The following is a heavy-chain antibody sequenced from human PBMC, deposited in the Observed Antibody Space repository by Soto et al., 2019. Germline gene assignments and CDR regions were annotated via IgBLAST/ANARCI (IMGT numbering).Heavy chain of an antibody. J-gene: IGHJ5*01. Sequence: PGGSLRLSCAASGFTFSSYGMHWVRQAPGKGLEWVAVIWYDGSDKYYADSVKGRFAISRDNSKNTLYLQMNSLRAEDTAVYYCARGPFFGGVIEQTGWFDSWGQGTLVTVSS. D-gene: IGHD3-3*01. V-gene: IGHV3-33*01. CDR3: ARGPFFGGVIEQTGWFDS. CDR1: GFTFSSYG. CDR2: IWYDGSDK.